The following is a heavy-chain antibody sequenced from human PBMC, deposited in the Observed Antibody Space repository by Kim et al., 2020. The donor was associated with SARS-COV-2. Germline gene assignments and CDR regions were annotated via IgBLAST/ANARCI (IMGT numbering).Heavy chain of an antibody. CDR2: ISYDGSNK. V-gene: IGHV3-30*18. Sequence: GGSLRLSCAASGFTFSSYGMHWVRQAPGKGLEWVAVISYDGSNKYYADSVKGRFTISRDNSKNTLYLQMNSLRAEDTAVYYCAKDGPAAAAIDYWGQGTL. CDR1: GFTFSSYG. D-gene: IGHD6-13*01. CDR3: AKDGPAAAAIDY. J-gene: IGHJ4*02.